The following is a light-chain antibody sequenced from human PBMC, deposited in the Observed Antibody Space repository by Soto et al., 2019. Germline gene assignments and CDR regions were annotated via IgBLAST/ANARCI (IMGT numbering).Light chain of an antibody. CDR2: GVS. CDR3: SSYTSSITPYV. CDR1: ITDIGAYNY. V-gene: IGLV2-14*01. Sequence: ALTRPASVSGSAGRSIAISCTGTITDIGAYNYVSWYQQDPGKAPKLLIYGVSSRPSGVSNRFSGSKSGNAAYLTISGLQADDEAEYYCSSYTSSITPYVFGTGTKVTVL. J-gene: IGLJ1*01.